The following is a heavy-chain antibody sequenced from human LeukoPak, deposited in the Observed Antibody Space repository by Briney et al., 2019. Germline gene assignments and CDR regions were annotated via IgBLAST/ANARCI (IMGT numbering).Heavy chain of an antibody. J-gene: IGHJ4*02. D-gene: IGHD6-19*01. CDR3: ARGLWIAVAGTSIDY. CDR2: INHSGST. V-gene: IGHV4-34*01. Sequence: PSETLSLTCAVYGGSFSGYYWSWIRQPPGKGLEWIGEINHSGSTNYNPSLKSGVTISVDTSKNQFSLKLSSVTAADTAVYYCARGLWIAVAGTSIDYWGQGTLVTVSS. CDR1: GGSFSGYY.